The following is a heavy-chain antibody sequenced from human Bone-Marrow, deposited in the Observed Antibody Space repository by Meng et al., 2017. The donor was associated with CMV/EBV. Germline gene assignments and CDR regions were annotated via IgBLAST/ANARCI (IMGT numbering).Heavy chain of an antibody. CDR3: AGPSLRFFRT. J-gene: IGHJ5*02. V-gene: IGHV1-69*05. CDR2: IIPIFGTA. CDR1: GGTFSSYA. D-gene: IGHD3-3*01. Sequence: SVKVSCKASGGTFSSYAISWVRQAPGQGLEWMGGIIPIFGTANYAQKFQGRVTITTDESTSTAYMELSSLRSEDTAMYYCAGPSLRFFRTWGQGTLVTVSS.